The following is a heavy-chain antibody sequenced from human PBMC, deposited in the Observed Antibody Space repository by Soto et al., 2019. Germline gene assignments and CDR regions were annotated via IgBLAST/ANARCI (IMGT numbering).Heavy chain of an antibody. D-gene: IGHD3-10*01. V-gene: IGHV3-23*01. J-gene: IGHJ4*02. CDR3: VKREARGSGSPY. CDR1: GFPFNSYA. CDR2: ISGSGGNT. Sequence: VRLLESGGGSVQPGGSLRLSCSASGFPFNSYAMSWVRQAAGKGLEWASGISGSGGNTYYADSVKGRYTISRDHSKNTLFLRMNSLRAEDTAVYYCVKREARGSGSPYWGQGTLVSVSS.